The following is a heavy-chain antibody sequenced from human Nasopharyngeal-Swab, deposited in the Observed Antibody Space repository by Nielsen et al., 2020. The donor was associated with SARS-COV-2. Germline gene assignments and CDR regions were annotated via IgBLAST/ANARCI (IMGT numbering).Heavy chain of an antibody. CDR1: GFTFNHYN. CDR2: ISSSSSYI. V-gene: IGHV3-21*01. Sequence: GGSLRLSCAASGFTFNHYNFNWVRQAPGKGLEWVSSISSSSSYIYYADSVKGRLTISRDNAKNSLYLQMNSLRAEDTAVYYCARDGLDYDFWSAYFMDVWGQGTTVTVSS. D-gene: IGHD3-3*01. CDR3: ARDGLDYDFWSAYFMDV. J-gene: IGHJ6*02.